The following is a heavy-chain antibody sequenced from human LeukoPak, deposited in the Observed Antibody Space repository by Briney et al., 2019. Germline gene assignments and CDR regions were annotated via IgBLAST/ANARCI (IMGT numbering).Heavy chain of an antibody. V-gene: IGHV3-7*01. J-gene: IGHJ4*02. CDR1: GFTFSSYW. CDR2: IKQDGSEK. Sequence: PGGSLRLSCAASGFTFSSYWMNWVRQAPGKGLEWVAKIKQDGSEKYYVDSVKGRFTISRDNSKNTLYLQMNSLRAEDTAVYFCAKDSSTTWFGGDSKWGQGTLVTVSS. D-gene: IGHD3-10*01. CDR3: AKDSSTTWFGGDSK.